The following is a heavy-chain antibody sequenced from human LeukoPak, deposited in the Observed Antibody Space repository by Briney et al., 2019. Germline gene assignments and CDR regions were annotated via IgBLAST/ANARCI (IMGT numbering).Heavy chain of an antibody. V-gene: IGHV4-59*08. D-gene: IGHD2-2*01. CDR3: ARATVVPAAILDY. Sequence: SETLSLTCTVSGGSISSYYWSWIRQPPGKGLEWIGYIYYSGSTNYNPSLKSRVTISVDTSKNQFSLKLSSVTAADTAVYYCARATVVPAAILDYWGQGTLVTVSS. CDR2: IYYSGST. J-gene: IGHJ4*02. CDR1: GGSISSYY.